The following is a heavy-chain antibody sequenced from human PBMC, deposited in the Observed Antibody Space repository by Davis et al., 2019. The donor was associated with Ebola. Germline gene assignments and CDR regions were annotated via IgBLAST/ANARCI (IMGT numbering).Heavy chain of an antibody. J-gene: IGHJ6*02. CDR1: GRSFSGYY. CDR2: INHSGST. Sequence: SETLSLTCAVYGRSFSGYYWSWIRQPPGKGLEWIGDINHSGSTNYNPSLKSRVTISVDTSKNQFSLKLSSVTAADTAVYYCARGRKGYYYYGMDVWGQGTTVTVSS. V-gene: IGHV4-34*01. CDR3: ARGRKGYYYYGMDV.